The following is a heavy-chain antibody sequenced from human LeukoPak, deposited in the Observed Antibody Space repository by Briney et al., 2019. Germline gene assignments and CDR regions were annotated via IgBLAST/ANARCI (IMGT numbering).Heavy chain of an antibody. Sequence: PGGSLRLSCSASGFTFISYAMHWVRQAPGKGLEYVSAISSNGGSTYYADSAKGRFTISRDNSKNTLYLQMSSLRAEDTAVYYCVKDRRSGYDRGFDYWGQGTLVTVSS. V-gene: IGHV3-64D*09. CDR2: ISSNGGST. D-gene: IGHD5-12*01. CDR3: VKDRRSGYDRGFDY. J-gene: IGHJ4*02. CDR1: GFTFISYA.